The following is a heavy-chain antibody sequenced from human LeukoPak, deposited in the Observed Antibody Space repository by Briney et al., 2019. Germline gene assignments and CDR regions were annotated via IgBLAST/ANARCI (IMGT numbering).Heavy chain of an antibody. D-gene: IGHD3-22*01. CDR3: ARERLDSSGFDY. Sequence: GGSLRLSCAASGFTFSSYGMHWVRQAPGKGLEWVAVIWYDGSNKYYADSVKGRFTISRDNSKNTLYLQMNSLRAEDTAVYYCARERLDSSGFDYWGQGTLVTVSS. J-gene: IGHJ4*02. CDR2: IWYDGSNK. CDR1: GFTFSSYG. V-gene: IGHV3-33*01.